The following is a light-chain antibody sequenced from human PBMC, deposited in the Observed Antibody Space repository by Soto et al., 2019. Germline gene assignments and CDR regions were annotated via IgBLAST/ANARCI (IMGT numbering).Light chain of an antibody. Sequence: EIVMTQSPATLSVSPGERATLSCRASQSVSSNLAWYQQKPGQAPRLLIYGASTRATCIPARFSGSGSGTEFTLTISSLQSEDFAVYYCQQGGTFGQGTKVEIK. CDR1: QSVSSN. J-gene: IGKJ1*01. V-gene: IGKV3-15*01. CDR2: GAS. CDR3: QQGGT.